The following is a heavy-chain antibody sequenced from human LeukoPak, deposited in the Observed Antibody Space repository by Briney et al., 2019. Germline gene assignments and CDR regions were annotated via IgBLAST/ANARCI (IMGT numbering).Heavy chain of an antibody. D-gene: IGHD3-22*01. J-gene: IGHJ4*02. CDR1: GFTFSSYS. CDR2: ISGSGGST. V-gene: IGHV3-23*01. Sequence: GGSLRLSCAASGFTFSSYSMSWVHQAPGKGLEWVSAISGSGGSTYYADSVKGRFTISRDNSKNTLYLQMNSLRAEDTAVYYCAKDYYDSSGYYPNFDYWGQGTLVTVSS. CDR3: AKDYYDSSGYYPNFDY.